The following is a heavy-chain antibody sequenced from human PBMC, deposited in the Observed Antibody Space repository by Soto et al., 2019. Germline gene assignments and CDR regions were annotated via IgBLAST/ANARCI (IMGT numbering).Heavy chain of an antibody. J-gene: IGHJ5*02. CDR2: ISDDGDNR. CDR3: XXXXPIAAAGNNWFDP. V-gene: IGHV3-30-3*01. Sequence: QVQLVESGGDVVQPGRSLRLSCTASGFTFSTYTMHWVRQSPGKGLEWLAFISDDGDNRYYAESVRGRFTISRDNSKXXXXXXXXXXXXXXXXVXXXXXXXPIAAAGNNWFDPWGQGTLVTVSS. CDR1: GFTFSTYT. D-gene: IGHD6-13*01.